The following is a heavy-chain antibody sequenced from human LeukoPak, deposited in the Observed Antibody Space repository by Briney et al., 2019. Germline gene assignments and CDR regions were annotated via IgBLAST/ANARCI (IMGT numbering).Heavy chain of an antibody. CDR3: ARDLGSSWFEPLDY. CDR1: GGSISSSAW. Sequence: SETLSLTCAVSGGSISSSAWWSWVRQPPGKGLEWIGEVYHSGSTNYNSFLKSRVTISVDKSKNQFSLKLTSATAADTAVYYCARDLGSSWFEPLDYWARESWSSSPQ. J-gene: IGHJ4*02. V-gene: IGHV4-4*02. CDR2: VYHSGST. D-gene: IGHD6-13*01.